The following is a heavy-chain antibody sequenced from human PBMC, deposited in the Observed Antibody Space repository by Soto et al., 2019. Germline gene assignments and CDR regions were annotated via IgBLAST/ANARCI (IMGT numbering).Heavy chain of an antibody. CDR3: ARHPATSSYRGGGYIFDY. V-gene: IGHV3-21*01. CDR2: ISSSSSYI. Sequence: GGSLRLSCAASGFTFSSYSMNWVRQAPGKGLEWVSSISSSSSYIYYADSVKGRFTISRDNAKNSLYLQMNILRAEDTAVYYCARHPATSSYRGGGYIFDYWGKGTLVTVSP. J-gene: IGHJ4*02. D-gene: IGHD6-19*01. CDR1: GFTFSSYS.